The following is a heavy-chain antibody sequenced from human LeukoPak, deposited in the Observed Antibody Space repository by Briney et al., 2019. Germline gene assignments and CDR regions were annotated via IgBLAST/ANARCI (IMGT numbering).Heavy chain of an antibody. J-gene: IGHJ6*02. Sequence: ASVFLSSKASGYTFTSYGISWVRQAPGQGLEGMGWISAYNGNTNYAQKLQGRVTMTTDTSTSTAYMELRSLRSDDTAVYYRARRQNYYGSGSYPLGMDVWGHGNTGSVSS. D-gene: IGHD3-10*01. CDR3: ARRQNYYGSGSYPLGMDV. CDR2: ISAYNGNT. CDR1: GYTFTSYG. V-gene: IGHV1-18*01.